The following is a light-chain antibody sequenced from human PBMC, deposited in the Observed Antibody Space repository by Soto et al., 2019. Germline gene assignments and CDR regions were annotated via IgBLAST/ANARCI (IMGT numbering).Light chain of an antibody. CDR1: SSNIGNKY. Sequence: QSVLTQPPSASGTPGQRVTISCSGSSSNIGNKYVDWYQQVPGTAPKLLIYGNNQRPSGVPDRFSGSKSGTSASLAISGRRSEDEADYYCATWDARLSVVFGAGTKLTVL. CDR2: GNN. V-gene: IGLV1-47*01. CDR3: ATWDARLSVV. J-gene: IGLJ2*01.